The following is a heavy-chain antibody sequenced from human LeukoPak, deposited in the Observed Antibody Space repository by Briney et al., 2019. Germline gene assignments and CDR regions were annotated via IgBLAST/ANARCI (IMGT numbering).Heavy chain of an antibody. CDR1: GGSISSGSYY. Sequence: SETLSLTCTVSGGSISSGSYYWSWIRQPAGKGLEWIGRMHTSGITNYNPSLKSRVTMSGDTSKNQFSLKLRSVTAADTAVYYCARDQYYYDSSGYYRFDYWGQGTLVTVSS. J-gene: IGHJ4*02. CDR2: MHTSGIT. CDR3: ARDQYYYDSSGYYRFDY. D-gene: IGHD3-22*01. V-gene: IGHV4-61*02.